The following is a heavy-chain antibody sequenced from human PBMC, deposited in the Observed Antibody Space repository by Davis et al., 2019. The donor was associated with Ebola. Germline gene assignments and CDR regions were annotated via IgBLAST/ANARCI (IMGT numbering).Heavy chain of an antibody. J-gene: IGHJ6*02. CDR2: ISISSSTI. V-gene: IGHV3-48*01. CDR3: AKRGGEYSYYGMDV. D-gene: IGHD3-10*01. CDR1: GFTFSSYS. Sequence: GGSLRLSCAASGFTFSSYSMNWXLHAPRXFFPXFSYISISSSTIYYADSVKGRFTISRDNAKNSLYLQMNSLRAEDTGVYFCAKRGGEYSYYGMDVWGQGTTVTVSS.